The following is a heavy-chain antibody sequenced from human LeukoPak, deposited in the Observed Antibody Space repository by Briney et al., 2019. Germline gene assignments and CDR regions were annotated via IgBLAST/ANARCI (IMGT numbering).Heavy chain of an antibody. CDR3: ARGPRGSGWYHRDY. D-gene: IGHD6-19*01. V-gene: IGHV4-34*01. Sequence: PSETLSLTCAVYGGSFSGYYWSWTRQPPGKGLEWIGEINHSGSTNYNPSLKSRVTISVDTSKNQFSLKPSSVTAADTAVYYCARGPRGSGWYHRDYWGQGTLVTVSS. CDR1: GGSFSGYY. CDR2: INHSGST. J-gene: IGHJ4*02.